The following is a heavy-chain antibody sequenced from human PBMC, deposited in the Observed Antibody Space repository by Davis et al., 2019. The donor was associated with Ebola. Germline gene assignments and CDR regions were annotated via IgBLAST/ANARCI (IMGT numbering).Heavy chain of an antibody. CDR1: GYTFSTYG. Sequence: ASVEVSCKASGYTFSTYGISWLRQAPGQGLEWMGWISAYNGNPNYAQKFQDRLTVTRDTSTHTVYMELKSLRSDDTAVYFCARDREQRTLYKWFDPWGQGTLVTVSS. J-gene: IGHJ5*02. D-gene: IGHD6-25*01. CDR3: ARDREQRTLYKWFDP. CDR2: ISAYNGNP. V-gene: IGHV1-18*01.